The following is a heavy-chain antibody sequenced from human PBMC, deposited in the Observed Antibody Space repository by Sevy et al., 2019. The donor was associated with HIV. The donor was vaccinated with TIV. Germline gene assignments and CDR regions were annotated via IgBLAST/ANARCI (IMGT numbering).Heavy chain of an antibody. CDR3: ARVSSSGWYYFDY. Sequence: GGSLRLSCAASGFTFSTYSMNWVRQAPGKGLEWVSSISSGSTNIYYADSVKGRFTISRDNAKNSLYLQMNSLRAEDTAVYYCARVSSSGWYYFDYWGQGTLVTVSS. CDR1: GFTFSTYS. D-gene: IGHD6-19*01. J-gene: IGHJ4*02. CDR2: ISSGSTNI. V-gene: IGHV3-21*01.